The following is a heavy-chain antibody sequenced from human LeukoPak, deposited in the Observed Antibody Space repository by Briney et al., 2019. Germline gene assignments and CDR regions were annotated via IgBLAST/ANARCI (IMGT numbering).Heavy chain of an antibody. Sequence: GGSLRLSCGASRFIFSDYWRTWVRQAPGKGLEWVSLIYSGGATFYADSVKGRFTISRESSKNTLWLQMNSLRAEDTAVYYCARLHYDVLTGPFDYWGQGTLVTVSS. D-gene: IGHD3-9*01. CDR2: IYSGGAT. J-gene: IGHJ4*02. V-gene: IGHV3-66*04. CDR1: RFIFSDYW. CDR3: ARLHYDVLTGPFDY.